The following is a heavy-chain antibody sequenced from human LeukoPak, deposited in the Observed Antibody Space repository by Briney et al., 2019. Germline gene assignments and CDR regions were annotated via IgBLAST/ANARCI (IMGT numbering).Heavy chain of an antibody. D-gene: IGHD3-9*01. CDR2: IYYSGST. CDR3: AREVDYDILTGWSADAFDI. Sequence: SETLSLTCTVSGGSISSGGYYWSWIRQHPGKGLEWIGYIYYSGSTYYSPSLKSRVTISVDTSKNQFSLKLSSVTAADTAVYYCAREVDYDILTGWSADAFDIWGQGTMVTVSS. CDR1: GGSISSGGYY. V-gene: IGHV4-31*03. J-gene: IGHJ3*02.